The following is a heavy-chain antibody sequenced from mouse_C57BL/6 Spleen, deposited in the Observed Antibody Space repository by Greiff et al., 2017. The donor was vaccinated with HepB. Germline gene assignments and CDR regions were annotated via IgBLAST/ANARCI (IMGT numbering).Heavy chain of an antibody. Sequence: QVQLQQSGAELVKPGASVKLSCKASGYTFTEYTIHWVKQRSGQGLEWIGWFYPGSGSIKYNEKFKDKATLTADKSSSTVYMELSRLTSEDSAVYFCARHEGLRGSSYRYCYFDVWGTGTTVTASS. CDR3: ARHEGLRGSSYRYCYFDV. CDR1: GYTFTEYT. J-gene: IGHJ1*03. D-gene: IGHD1-1*01. CDR2: FYPGSGSI. V-gene: IGHV1-62-2*01.